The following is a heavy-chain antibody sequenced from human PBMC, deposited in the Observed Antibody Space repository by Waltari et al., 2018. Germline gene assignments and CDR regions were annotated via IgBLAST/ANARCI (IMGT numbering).Heavy chain of an antibody. D-gene: IGHD3-22*01. Sequence: EEQLVESGGGLAQPGESLRLSCAASGFTFSSYWMAWVRQAPGKGLVWVSRINSDGSSTTYADSVKGRFTISRDNGKNTLYVQMNRLRAEDTAVYYCARVATKTYSSPVPGRPYYYGMDVWGQGTTVTVSS. CDR2: INSDGSST. CDR3: ARVATKTYSSPVPGRPYYYGMDV. CDR1: GFTFSSYW. V-gene: IGHV3-74*01. J-gene: IGHJ6*02.